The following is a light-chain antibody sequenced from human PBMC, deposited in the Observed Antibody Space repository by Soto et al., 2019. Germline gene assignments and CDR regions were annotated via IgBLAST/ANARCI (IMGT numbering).Light chain of an antibody. J-gene: IGKJ2*03. Sequence: DLQMTQSPSSVSASVGDRVTITCWASQGMSSWLAWYQQKPGKAPKLLIYGASNVQSGVPSRISGSGSGTDFILTISSLQPEDFATYYCQQANSFPYSFGQGTKLEIK. V-gene: IGKV1-12*01. CDR2: GAS. CDR1: QGMSSW. CDR3: QQANSFPYS.